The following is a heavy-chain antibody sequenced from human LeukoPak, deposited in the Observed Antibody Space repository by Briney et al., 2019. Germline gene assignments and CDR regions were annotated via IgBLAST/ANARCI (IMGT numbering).Heavy chain of an antibody. CDR3: ARPVPSRLGWFDP. V-gene: IGHV4-39*01. D-gene: IGHD1-1*01. Sequence: PSETLSLTCTVSGGSISSSSYYWGWIRQPPGKGLEWIGSIYYSGSTYYSPSLKSRVTISVDTSKNQFSLKLSSVTAADTAVYYCARPVPSRLGWFDPWGQGTLVTVSS. J-gene: IGHJ5*02. CDR1: GGSISSSSYY. CDR2: IYYSGST.